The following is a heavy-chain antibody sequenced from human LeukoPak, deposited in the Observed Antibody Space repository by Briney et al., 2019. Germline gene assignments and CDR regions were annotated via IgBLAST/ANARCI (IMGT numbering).Heavy chain of an antibody. V-gene: IGHV3-23*01. D-gene: IGHD3-10*01. CDR1: GFTFSSYG. Sequence: GGTLRLSCVASGFTFSSYGMNWVRQAPGKGLQWVSALSGSGGSSYYADSVKGRFTISRDNSQNTLYLQMNSLRAEDTALYYCAKEGASGDSGSYSDYWGQGTQVTVSS. CDR3: AKEGASGDSGSYSDY. CDR2: LSGSGGSS. J-gene: IGHJ4*02.